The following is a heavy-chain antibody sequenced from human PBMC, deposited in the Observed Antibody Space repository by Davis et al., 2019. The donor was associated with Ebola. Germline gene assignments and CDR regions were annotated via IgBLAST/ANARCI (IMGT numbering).Heavy chain of an antibody. V-gene: IGHV4-34*01. CDR1: GGSFSGYY. CDR3: ARLNIVVVTAGPYWYFDL. CDR2: INQSGST. Sequence: SETLSLTCAVYGGSFSGYYWSWIRQPPGKGLEWIGEINQSGSTNDNPSLKSRVTISVDTSKNQFPLKLSSVTAADTAVYYCARLNIVVVTAGPYWYFDLWGRGTLVTVSS. J-gene: IGHJ2*01. D-gene: IGHD2-21*02.